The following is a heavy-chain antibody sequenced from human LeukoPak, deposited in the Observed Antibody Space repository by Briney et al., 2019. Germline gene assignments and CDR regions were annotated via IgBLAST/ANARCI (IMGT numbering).Heavy chain of an antibody. V-gene: IGHV3-23*01. J-gene: IGHJ6*02. Sequence: GGSLRLSCAASGFTFSNYAMSWVRQAPGKGLEWVSYTSNTGGKTYYADPVKGRFTISRDNSKNMLYLQMNSLRAEDTAVYYCAKARSAYYSYYGMDVWGQGTTVTVSS. CDR1: GFTFSNYA. CDR2: TSNTGGKT. CDR3: AKARSAYYSYYGMDV.